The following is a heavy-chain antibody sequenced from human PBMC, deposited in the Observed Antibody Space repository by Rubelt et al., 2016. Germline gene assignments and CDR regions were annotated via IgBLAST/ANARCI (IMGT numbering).Heavy chain of an antibody. CDR2: IYYSGST. D-gene: IGHD5-18*01. J-gene: IGHJ4*02. Sequence: TVSGGSISGYFWSWIRQPPGKGLEWIGYIYYSGSTNYNSSLKSRVTISVDTSKSQFSLHLSSVTAADTAVYYCARVGDSVGGYGYTGLYYFDYWGQGTLVTVSS. CDR1: GGSISGYF. CDR3: ARVGDSVGGYGYTGLYYFDY. V-gene: IGHV4-59*01.